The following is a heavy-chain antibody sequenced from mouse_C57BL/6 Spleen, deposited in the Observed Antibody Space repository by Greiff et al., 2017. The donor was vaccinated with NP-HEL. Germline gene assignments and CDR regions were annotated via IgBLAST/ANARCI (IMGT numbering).Heavy chain of an antibody. CDR1: GYTFTSYW. Sequence: QVQLQQPGAELVRPGTSVKLSCKSSGYTFTSYWLHWVKQRPGPGLDWIGVLAPSDSYSNYNQKFKGKATLTVATSSRTAYMQLRSLTSEDTAVYYSARYDGYYAMDYWGQGTSGTVSS. D-gene: IGHD2-3*01. V-gene: IGHV1-59*01. CDR2: LAPSDSYS. CDR3: ARYDGYYAMDY. J-gene: IGHJ4*01.